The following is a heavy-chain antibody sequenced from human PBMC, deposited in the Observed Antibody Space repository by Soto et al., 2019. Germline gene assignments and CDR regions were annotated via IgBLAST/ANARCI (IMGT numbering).Heavy chain of an antibody. J-gene: IGHJ5*02. Sequence: ASVKVSCKASGYTFTSYAISWVRQAPGQGLEWMGWISPYNGDTNYAQELQGRVTMTTDTSTSTAYMDLRSLRSDDTAVYYCARGGDIVVVPAAISSGRENWFDPWGQGTLVTVSS. V-gene: IGHV1-18*01. CDR3: ARGGDIVVVPAAISSGRENWFDP. D-gene: IGHD2-2*01. CDR1: GYTFTSYA. CDR2: ISPYNGDT.